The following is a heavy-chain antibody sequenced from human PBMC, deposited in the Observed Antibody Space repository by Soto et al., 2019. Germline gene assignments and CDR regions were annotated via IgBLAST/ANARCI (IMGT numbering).Heavy chain of an antibody. D-gene: IGHD1-1*01. CDR1: GFTFISYW. V-gene: IGHV3-7*01. CDR2: INQDGNED. Sequence: LRLSCAASGFTFISYWMNWVRQAPGKGLEWVANINQDGNEDNLLDSVKGRFTISRDNAKNSLFLQMNSLRVDDTAVYYCARTGDGHHDFLDYWGQGALVTVSS. CDR3: ARTGDGHHDFLDY. J-gene: IGHJ4*02.